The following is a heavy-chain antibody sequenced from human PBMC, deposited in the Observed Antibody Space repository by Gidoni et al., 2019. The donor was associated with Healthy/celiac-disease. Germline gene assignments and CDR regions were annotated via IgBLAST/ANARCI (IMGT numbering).Heavy chain of an antibody. CDR3: ERVQWQQLVRGGEDY. V-gene: IGHV4-34*01. D-gene: IGHD6-13*01. CDR2: INHRGST. J-gene: IGHJ4*02. CDR1: GGSFSGYY. Sequence: QVQLQQWGAGLLKPSETLSLTCAVSGGSFSGYYWSWIRQPPGKGRGWIGEINHRGSTTYNPSLKRRVTISVDTSKNQFSLKLSSVTAADTAVYYCERVQWQQLVRGGEDYWGQGTLVTVSS.